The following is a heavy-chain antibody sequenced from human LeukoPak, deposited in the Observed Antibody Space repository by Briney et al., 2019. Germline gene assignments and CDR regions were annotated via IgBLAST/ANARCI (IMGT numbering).Heavy chain of an antibody. CDR2: IYHSGST. D-gene: IGHD3-3*01. Sequence: SETLSLTCAVSGYSISSGYYWGWIRQPPGKGLEWIGSIYHSGSTYYNPSLKSRVTISVDTSKNQFSLKLSSVTAADTAVYYCAGASPYYDFWSGYLNFDYWGQGTLVTVSS. V-gene: IGHV4-38-2*01. CDR3: AGASPYYDFWSGYLNFDY. J-gene: IGHJ4*02. CDR1: GYSISSGYY.